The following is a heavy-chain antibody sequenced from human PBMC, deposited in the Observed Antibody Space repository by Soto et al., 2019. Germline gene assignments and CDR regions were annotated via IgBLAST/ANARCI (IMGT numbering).Heavy chain of an antibody. V-gene: IGHV3-43*01. CDR2: ISWDGGST. D-gene: IGHD3-10*01. Sequence: GGSLRLSCAASGFTFDDYTMHWVRQAPGKGLEWVSLISWDGGSTYYADSVKGRFTISRDNSKNSLYLQMNSLRTEDTALYYCASTMVRGVIVDWFDPWGQGTLVTVSS. J-gene: IGHJ5*02. CDR1: GFTFDDYT. CDR3: ASTMVRGVIVDWFDP.